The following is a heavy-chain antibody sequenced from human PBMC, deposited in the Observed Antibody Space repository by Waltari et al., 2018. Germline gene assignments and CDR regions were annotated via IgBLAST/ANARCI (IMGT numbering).Heavy chain of an antibody. CDR3: AKGGSSSLPLNWYFDL. CDR2: ISWNSGSI. J-gene: IGHJ2*01. V-gene: IGHV3-9*03. Sequence: EVQLVESGGGLVQPGRSLRLSCAASGFTFDDYAMHWVRQAPGKGLEWVSGISWNSGSICYADSVKGRFTISRDNAKNSLYLQMNSLRAEDMAVYYCAKGGSSSLPLNWYFDLWGRGTLVTVSS. D-gene: IGHD6-13*01. CDR1: GFTFDDYA.